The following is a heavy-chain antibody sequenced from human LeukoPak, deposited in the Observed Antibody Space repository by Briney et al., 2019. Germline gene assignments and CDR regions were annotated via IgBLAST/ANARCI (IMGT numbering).Heavy chain of an antibody. J-gene: IGHJ4*02. Sequence: PGGSLRLSRAASGFTFSSYGMHWVRQAPGKGLEWVAVISYDGSNKYYADSVKGRFTISRDNSKNTLYLQMNSLRAEDTAVYYCAKSPGVLLWFGSFDYWGQGTLLTVSS. CDR2: ISYDGSNK. V-gene: IGHV3-30*18. CDR1: GFTFSSYG. CDR3: AKSPGVLLWFGSFDY. D-gene: IGHD3-10*01.